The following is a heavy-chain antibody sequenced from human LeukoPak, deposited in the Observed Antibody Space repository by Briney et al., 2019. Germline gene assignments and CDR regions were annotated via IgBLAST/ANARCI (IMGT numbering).Heavy chain of an antibody. D-gene: IGHD6-13*01. Sequence: GGSLRLSCAASGFTFTNYGMTWIRQAPGKGLEWVSYISTSGHTIYYADSVKGRFTISRDNAKNSLYLQMNSLRAEDTAVYYCARALQQLANWFDPWGQGTLVTVSS. CDR3: ARALQQLANWFDP. V-gene: IGHV3-11*04. CDR1: GFTFTNYG. J-gene: IGHJ5*02. CDR2: ISTSGHTI.